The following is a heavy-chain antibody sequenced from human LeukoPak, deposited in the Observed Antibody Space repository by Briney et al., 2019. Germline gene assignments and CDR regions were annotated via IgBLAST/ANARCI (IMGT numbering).Heavy chain of an antibody. Sequence: GGSLRLSCAASGFTFSSYAMSWVRQAPGKGLEWVSGISGSGGTTYCPDSVKGRFTISRDNSKNALYLQMNSMRAEDTAVYYCATATTVTNAFDIWGQGTMVTVSS. CDR2: ISGSGGTT. CDR3: ATATTVTNAFDI. V-gene: IGHV3-23*01. J-gene: IGHJ3*02. D-gene: IGHD4-17*01. CDR1: GFTFSSYA.